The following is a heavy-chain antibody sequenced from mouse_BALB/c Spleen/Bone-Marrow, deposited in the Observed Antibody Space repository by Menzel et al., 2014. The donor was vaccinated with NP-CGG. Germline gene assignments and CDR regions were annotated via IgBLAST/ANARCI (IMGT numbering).Heavy chain of an antibody. CDR2: IGTGRGT. V-gene: IGHV2-9*02. CDR3: ARDRAYGNWYFDV. Sequence: QVQLQQSGPGLVAPSQSLSITCTVSGFSLKNYGVHWVRQPPGKGLEWLAVIGTGRGTNYNSALMSRLSISKDNSKSQVFLKMNSLQTDDTAMYYCARDRAYGNWYFDVWGAGTTVTVSS. CDR1: GFSLKNYG. D-gene: IGHD2-1*01. J-gene: IGHJ1*01.